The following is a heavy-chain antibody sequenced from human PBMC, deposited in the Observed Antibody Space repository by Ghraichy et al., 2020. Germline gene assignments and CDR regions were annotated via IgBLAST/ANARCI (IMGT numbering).Heavy chain of an antibody. Sequence: ASVKVSCKASGYTFTSYYMHWVRQAPGQGLEWMGIINPSGGSTSYAQKFQGRVTMTRDTSTSTVYMELSSLRSEDTAVYYCARDALDPQSRYDSSGLYYFDYWGQGTLVTVSS. CDR1: GYTFTSYY. V-gene: IGHV1-46*01. D-gene: IGHD3-22*01. CDR3: ARDALDPQSRYDSSGLYYFDY. J-gene: IGHJ4*02. CDR2: INPSGGST.